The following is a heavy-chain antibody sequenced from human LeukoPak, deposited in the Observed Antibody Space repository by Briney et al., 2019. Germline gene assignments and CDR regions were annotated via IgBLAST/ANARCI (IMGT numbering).Heavy chain of an antibody. J-gene: IGHJ6*02. CDR1: GGTFSSYA. CDR3: ARGLIPPYCSGGSCYSDYYYYYGMDV. Sequence: SVKVSCKDSGGTFSSYAISWVRQAPGQGLEWMGGIIPIFGTANYAQKFQGRVTITADESTSTAYMELSSLRSEDTAVYYCARGLIPPYCSGGSCYSDYYYYYGMDVWGQGTTVTVSS. CDR2: IIPIFGTA. D-gene: IGHD2-15*01. V-gene: IGHV1-69*13.